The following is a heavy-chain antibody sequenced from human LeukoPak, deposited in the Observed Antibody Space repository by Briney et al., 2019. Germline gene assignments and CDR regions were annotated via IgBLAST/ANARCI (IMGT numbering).Heavy chain of an antibody. CDR3: AREASTYYYDASAYYPDAFDI. J-gene: IGHJ3*02. CDR1: GYTFTSYG. Sequence: ASVKVSCKASGYTFTSYGISWVRQAPGQGLEWMGWISPYNGNTNSAQKLQGRVTMTTGTSTSTAYMELRSLRSDDTAVYFCAREASTYYYDASAYYPDAFDIWGQGTRVTVSS. CDR2: ISPYNGNT. V-gene: IGHV1-18*01. D-gene: IGHD3-22*01.